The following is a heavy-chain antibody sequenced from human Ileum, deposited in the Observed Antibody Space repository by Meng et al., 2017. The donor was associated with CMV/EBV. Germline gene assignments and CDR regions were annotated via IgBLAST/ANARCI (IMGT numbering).Heavy chain of an antibody. Sequence: SETLSLTCTVSGGSINNYHWSWIRQPPGKGLEWIGYVYYSGTTNYNPSLKSRVTISVGMSKNQFSLTLSSVTAADTAVYYCARARGITKGYYDHWGQGTLVTVSS. CDR2: VYYSGTT. CDR3: ARARGITKGYYDH. V-gene: IGHV4-59*01. CDR1: GGSINNYH. D-gene: IGHD1-14*01. J-gene: IGHJ4*02.